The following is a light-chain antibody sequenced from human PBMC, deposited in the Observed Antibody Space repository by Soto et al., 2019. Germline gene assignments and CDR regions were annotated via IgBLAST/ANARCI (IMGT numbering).Light chain of an antibody. CDR1: ESVSSN. Sequence: VMTQSPDTLSVSPGERGTLSCRASESVSSNVAWYQQRPGQAPRLLIYGASTRATDTPVRFRGSGSGTEFTLTISSLQSEDLGVYYCQQYNSWPLTFGGGTKVEIK. J-gene: IGKJ4*01. CDR3: QQYNSWPLT. V-gene: IGKV3-15*01. CDR2: GAS.